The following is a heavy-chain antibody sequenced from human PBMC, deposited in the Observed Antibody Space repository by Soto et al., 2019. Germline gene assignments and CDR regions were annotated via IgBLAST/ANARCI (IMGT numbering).Heavy chain of an antibody. D-gene: IGHD6-19*01. V-gene: IGHV3-33*01. Sequence: GGSLRLSTAESGFSCSSYVMHRVGQAPGKGLEWVAVIWYDGSHKYYADSVKGRFTISRDNSKNTLYLQMNSLRVEDTAVYYCARQKSSAVGMDVWGQGTTVTVYS. CDR1: GFSCSSYV. J-gene: IGHJ6*02. CDR2: IWYDGSHK. CDR3: ARQKSSAVGMDV.